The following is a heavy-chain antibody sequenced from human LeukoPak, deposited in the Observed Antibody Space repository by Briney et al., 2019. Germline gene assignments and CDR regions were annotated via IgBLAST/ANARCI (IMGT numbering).Heavy chain of an antibody. CDR2: ISAYNGNT. CDR1: GYTFTSYG. V-gene: IGHV1-18*01. CDR3: ARNEDVVGWFDP. D-gene: IGHD2-21*01. Sequence: ASVKVSCKASGYTFTSYGISWVRQAPGQGLEWMGWISAYNGNTNYAQRLQGRVTMTTDTSTSTAYMELRSLRSDDTAVYYCARNEDVVGWFDPWGQGTLVTVSS. J-gene: IGHJ5*02.